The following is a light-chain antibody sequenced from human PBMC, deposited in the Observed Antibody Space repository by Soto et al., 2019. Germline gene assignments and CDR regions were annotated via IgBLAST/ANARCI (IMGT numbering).Light chain of an antibody. CDR3: QQYGSSPLWT. V-gene: IGKV3-20*01. Sequence: EIVLTQSPGTLSLSPGERATLSCRASQSVSSSYLAWYQQKPGQAPRLLIYGASSRATGIPEKFSGSGSGTDFTLTISRLEPEDFAVYYCQQYGSSPLWTFGQGNKVEIK. J-gene: IGKJ1*01. CDR2: GAS. CDR1: QSVSSSY.